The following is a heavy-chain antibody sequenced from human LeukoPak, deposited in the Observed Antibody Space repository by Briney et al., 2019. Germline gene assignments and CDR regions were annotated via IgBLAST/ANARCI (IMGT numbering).Heavy chain of an antibody. CDR3: AREWVTGY. V-gene: IGHV3-48*04. J-gene: IGHJ4*02. CDR2: ISSSSSTI. CDR1: GFTFSSYS. Sequence: GGSLRLSCAASGFTFSSYSMNWARQAPGKGLEWVSYISSSSSTIYYADSVKGRFTISRDNAKNSLYLQMNSLRAEDTAVYYCAREWVTGYWGQGTLVTVFS. D-gene: IGHD2-21*02.